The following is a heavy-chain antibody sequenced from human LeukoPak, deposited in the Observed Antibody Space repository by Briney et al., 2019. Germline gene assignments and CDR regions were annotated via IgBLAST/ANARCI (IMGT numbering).Heavy chain of an antibody. J-gene: IGHJ3*02. CDR1: GYTFTSYG. D-gene: IGHD6-13*01. CDR3: ARGNHSSHGVGAFDI. V-gene: IGHV1-18*01. Sequence: ASVKVSCKASGYTFTSYGISRVRQAPGQGLEWMGWISAYNGNTNYAQKLQGRVTMTTDTSTSTAYMELSSLRSEDTAVYYCARGNHSSHGVGAFDIWGQGTMVTVSS. CDR2: ISAYNGNT.